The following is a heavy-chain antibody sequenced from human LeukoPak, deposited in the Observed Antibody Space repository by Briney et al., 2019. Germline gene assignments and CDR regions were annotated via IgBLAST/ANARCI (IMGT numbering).Heavy chain of an antibody. D-gene: IGHD5-18*01. CDR1: GGTMTTHH. V-gene: IGHV4-59*11. J-gene: IGHJ4*02. CDR3: TTIKRGNIFGYFDF. Sequence: SETLSLTCTVSGGTMTTHHWNWIRQTPGKGLEWIGYVFDSGRTKENPSLKSRVTLSADTSKNQLSLRLSSVTAADTAVYYCTTIKRGNIFGYFDFWGQGILVTVSS. CDR2: VFDSGRT.